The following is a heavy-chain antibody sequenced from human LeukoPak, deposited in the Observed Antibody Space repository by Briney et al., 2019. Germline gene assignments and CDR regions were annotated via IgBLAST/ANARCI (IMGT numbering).Heavy chain of an antibody. CDR3: VTDLHSGGDY. CDR1: GFSFSDYS. Sequence: GGSLRLSCSASGFSFSDYSMHWVRQAPGKGLQYVSAISPNGGSAYYADSVKGRFTISRDNSKNALYLQMSSLRDEDTAVYYCVTDLHSGGDYRGQGTLVTVSS. D-gene: IGHD1-26*01. J-gene: IGHJ4*02. V-gene: IGHV3-64D*09. CDR2: ISPNGGSA.